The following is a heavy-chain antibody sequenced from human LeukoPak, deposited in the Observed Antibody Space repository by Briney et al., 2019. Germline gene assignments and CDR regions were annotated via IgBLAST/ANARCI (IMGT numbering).Heavy chain of an antibody. CDR2: INHSGST. CDR3: ARTPSGFYDSSGYYPYAFDI. D-gene: IGHD3-22*01. V-gene: IGHV4-34*01. J-gene: IGHJ3*02. CDR1: GGSFSGYC. Sequence: SETLSLTCAVYGGSFSGYCWSWIRQPPGKGLEWIGEINHSGSTNYNPSLKSRVTISVDTSKNQFSLKLSSVTAADTAVYYCARTPSGFYDSSGYYPYAFDIWGQGTMVTVSS.